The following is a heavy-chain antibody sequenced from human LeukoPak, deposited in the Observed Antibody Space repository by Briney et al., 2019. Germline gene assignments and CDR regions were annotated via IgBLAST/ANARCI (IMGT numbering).Heavy chain of an antibody. CDR3: ARGGNGSPFYYYYMDV. CDR2: IYTSGST. Sequence: PSQTLSLTCTVSGGSISSGSYYWSWIRQPAGKGLEWIGRIYTSGSTNYNPSLKSRVTISVDTSKNQFSLKLSSVTAADTAVYYCARGGNGSPFYYYYMDVWGKGTTVTVSS. D-gene: IGHD1-26*01. J-gene: IGHJ6*03. CDR1: GGSISSGSYY. V-gene: IGHV4-61*02.